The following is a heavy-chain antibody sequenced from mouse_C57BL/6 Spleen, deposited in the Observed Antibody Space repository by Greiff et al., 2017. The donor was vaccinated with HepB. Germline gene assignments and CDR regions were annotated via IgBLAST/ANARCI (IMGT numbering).Heavy chain of an antibody. CDR2: INPSNGGT. V-gene: IGHV1-53*01. Sequence: QVQLQQPGTELVKPGASVKLSCKASGYTFTSYWMHWVKQRPGQGLEWIGNINPSNGGTNYNEKFKSKATLTVDKSSSTAYMQLSSLTSEDSAVYYWARRGTTVVALYAMDYWGQGTSVTVSS. D-gene: IGHD1-1*01. CDR3: ARRGTTVVALYAMDY. J-gene: IGHJ4*01. CDR1: GYTFTSYW.